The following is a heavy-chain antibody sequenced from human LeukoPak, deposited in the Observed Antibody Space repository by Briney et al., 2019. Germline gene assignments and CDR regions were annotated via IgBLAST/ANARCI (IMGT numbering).Heavy chain of an antibody. CDR2: MNPNSGNT. CDR1: GYTFTSYD. V-gene: IGHV1-8*01. Sequence: ASVKVSCKASGYTFTSYDINWVRQATGQGLEWMGWMNPNSGNTGYAQKFQGRVTMTRNTSISTAYMELSSLRSEGTAVYYCASRGVGSGYSFDYWGQGTLVTVSS. CDR3: ASRGVGSGYSFDY. J-gene: IGHJ4*02. D-gene: IGHD3-3*01.